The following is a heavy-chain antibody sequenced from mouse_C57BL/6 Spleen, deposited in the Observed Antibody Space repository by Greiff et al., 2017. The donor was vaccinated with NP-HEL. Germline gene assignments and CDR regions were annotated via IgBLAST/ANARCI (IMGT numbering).Heavy chain of an antibody. D-gene: IGHD2-1*01. CDR1: GYTFTSYW. Sequence: QVQLQQPGAELVKPGASVKMSCKASGYTFTSYWITWVKQRPGQGLEWIGDIYPGSGSTNYNEKFKSKATLTVDTSSSTAYMQLSSLTSEDSAVYYCARSKGNYDYFDYWGQGTTLTVSS. CDR2: IYPGSGST. J-gene: IGHJ2*01. CDR3: ARSKGNYDYFDY. V-gene: IGHV1-55*01.